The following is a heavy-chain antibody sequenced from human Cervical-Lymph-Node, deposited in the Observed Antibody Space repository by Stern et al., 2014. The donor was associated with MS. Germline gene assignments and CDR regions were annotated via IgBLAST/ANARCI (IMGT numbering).Heavy chain of an antibody. J-gene: IGHJ6*02. CDR2: FDPEHGET. V-gene: IGHV1-24*01. CDR3: ATHRGRVTYYYGMDV. Sequence: MQLVESGAEVKKPGASVKVSCKASGYTLSEISMHWVRQAPGKGLEWMGGFDPEHGETRYAQKFQGRVTMAGDRSTDTAYMELSSLRSEDTAVYYCATHRGRVTYYYGMDVWGQGTTVTVSS. D-gene: IGHD2-21*02. CDR1: GYTLSEIS.